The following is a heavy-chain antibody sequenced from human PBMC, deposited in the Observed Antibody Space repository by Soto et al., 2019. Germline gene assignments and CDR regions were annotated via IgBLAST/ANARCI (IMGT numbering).Heavy chain of an antibody. CDR2: IYYRGNT. CDR3: AREGGGYCSGGSCQVDY. J-gene: IGHJ4*02. V-gene: IGHV4-39*02. D-gene: IGHD2-15*01. CDR1: GGSISSSSYY. Sequence: SETLSLTCTFSGGSISSSSYYWGWIRQPPGKGLEWIGSIYYRGNTYYNPSLKSRVTISVDTPKNQFSLKLSSVTAADTAVYYCAREGGGYCSGGSCQVDYWGQGTLVTVSS.